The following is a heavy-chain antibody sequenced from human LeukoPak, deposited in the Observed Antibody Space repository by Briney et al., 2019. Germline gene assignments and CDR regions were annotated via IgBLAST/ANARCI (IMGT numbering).Heavy chain of an antibody. CDR1: GGSISSGSYY. V-gene: IGHV4-61*02. CDR2: IYTSGST. D-gene: IGHD3-3*01. Sequence: SETLSLTCTVSGGSISSGSYYWSWIRQPAGKGLEWIGRIYTSGSTNYNPSLKSRVTISVDTSKNQFSLKLSSVIAADTAVYYCARDQDYDFWSGSTFFDPWGQGTLVTVSS. CDR3: ARDQDYDFWSGSTFFDP. J-gene: IGHJ5*02.